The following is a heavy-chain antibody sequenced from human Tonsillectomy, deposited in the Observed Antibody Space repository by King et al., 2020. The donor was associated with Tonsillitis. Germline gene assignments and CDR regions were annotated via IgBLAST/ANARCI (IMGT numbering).Heavy chain of an antibody. CDR1: GGTFSSYG. Sequence: VQLVESGTEVKKPGSSVKVSCKASGGTFSSYGISWVRQAPGQGLEWMGGIIPIFGTANYAQKFQGRVTITADESTSTAYMELSSLRSEDTAVYYCARVHSSGWYLPFDYWGQGTLVTVSS. CDR3: ARVHSSGWYLPFDY. V-gene: IGHV1-69*01. D-gene: IGHD6-19*01. CDR2: IIPIFGTA. J-gene: IGHJ4*02.